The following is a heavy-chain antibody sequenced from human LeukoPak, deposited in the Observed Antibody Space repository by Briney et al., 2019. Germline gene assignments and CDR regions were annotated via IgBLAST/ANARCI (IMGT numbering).Heavy chain of an antibody. CDR3: ARDLSGVAVYTYGRGIDY. J-gene: IGHJ4*02. V-gene: IGHV3-30*02. CDR1: GFTFSSYG. CDR2: IRYDGSNK. Sequence: TGGSLRLSCAASGFTFSSYGMHWVRQAPGKGLDWVAFIRYDGSNKYYADSVRGRFTISRDNSKNTLYLQMNSLRAEDTAVYYCARDLSGVAVYTYGRGIDYWGQGTLVTVSS. D-gene: IGHD5-18*01.